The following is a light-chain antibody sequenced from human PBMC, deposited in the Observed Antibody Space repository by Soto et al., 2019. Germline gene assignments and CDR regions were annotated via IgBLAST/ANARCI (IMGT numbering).Light chain of an antibody. J-gene: IGLJ3*02. CDR1: GSNIGAGYD. CDR2: GNS. CDR3: QSYDSSLSAWV. V-gene: IGLV1-40*01. Sequence: QLVLTQPPSVSGAPGQRVTISCTGSGSNIGAGYDVNWYQQLPGTAPKLLIYGNSNRPSGVPDRLSGSKSGTSASLAITGLQAGDEADYYCQSYDSSLSAWVFGGGTKVTVL.